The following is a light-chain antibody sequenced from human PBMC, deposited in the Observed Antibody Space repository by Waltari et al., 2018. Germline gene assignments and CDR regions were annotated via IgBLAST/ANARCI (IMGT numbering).Light chain of an antibody. CDR3: QHYVRLPVA. Sequence: EIVLTQSPGTLSLSPGERATISCRASQSIPRSLAWYQQKPDQAPRLLIYGASTRAAGIPDRFSGSGFGTDFSLTISRLEPEDFAVYYCQHYVRLPVAFGQGTKVEIK. CDR2: GAS. J-gene: IGKJ1*01. V-gene: IGKV3-20*01. CDR1: QSIPRS.